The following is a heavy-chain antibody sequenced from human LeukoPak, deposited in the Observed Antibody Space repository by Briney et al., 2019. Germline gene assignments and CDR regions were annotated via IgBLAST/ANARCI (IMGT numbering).Heavy chain of an antibody. CDR3: ARDREFSSGWYFDN. CDR1: GFTFSSYE. J-gene: IGHJ4*02. V-gene: IGHV3-48*03. Sequence: PGGSLRLSCAASGFTFSSYEMNWVRQAPGKGLEWVSYISSSGSGSTKFYADSVKGRFTISRDNAENSLYLQMSSLRVEDTAVYYCARDREFSSGWYFDNWGQGTLVTVS. CDR2: ISSSGSGSTK. D-gene: IGHD6-19*01.